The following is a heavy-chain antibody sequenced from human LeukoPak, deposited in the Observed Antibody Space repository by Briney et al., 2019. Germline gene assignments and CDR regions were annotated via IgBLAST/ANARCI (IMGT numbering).Heavy chain of an antibody. D-gene: IGHD3-22*01. V-gene: IGHV3-74*01. CDR1: GFTFSGFW. J-gene: IGHJ4*02. Sequence: GGSLRLSCAASGFTFSGFWMHWVRQPPGKGLVWVSRIDTDGGTTTYADSVKGRFTISRDNSKNTLYLQMNSLRAEDTAVYYCAKDRDYYDSSGSDYWGQGTLVTVSS. CDR2: IDTDGGTT. CDR3: AKDRDYYDSSGSDY.